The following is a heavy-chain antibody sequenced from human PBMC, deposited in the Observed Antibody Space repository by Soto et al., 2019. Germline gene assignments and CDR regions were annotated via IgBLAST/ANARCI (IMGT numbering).Heavy chain of an antibody. Sequence: PSETLSLTCAVYCGSFSGYYWSWIRQPPGKGLEWIGEINHSGSTNYNPSLKSRVTISVDTSKNQFSLKLSSVTAADTAVYYCARGVRIGSGWAYYYYYYGMDVWGQGTTVTVSS. CDR1: CGSFSGYY. CDR3: ARGVRIGSGWAYYYYYYGMDV. D-gene: IGHD6-19*01. CDR2: INHSGST. J-gene: IGHJ6*02. V-gene: IGHV4-34*01.